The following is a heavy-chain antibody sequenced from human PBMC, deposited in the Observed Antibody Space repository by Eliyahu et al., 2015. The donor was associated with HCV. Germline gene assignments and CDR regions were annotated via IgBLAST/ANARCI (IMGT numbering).Heavy chain of an antibody. D-gene: IGHD6-19*01. V-gene: IGHV3-23*04. CDR2: ISGSGGST. J-gene: IGHJ4*02. Sequence: EVQLVESGGGLVQPGXSLRLSCAASGFTFSSYAXSWVRQAPGKGLGWVSAISGSGGSTYYADSVKGRFTISRDNSKNTLYLQMNSLRAEDTAVYYCAKAGGQWLVPLGYWGQGTLVTVSS. CDR1: GFTFSSYA. CDR3: AKAGGQWLVPLGY.